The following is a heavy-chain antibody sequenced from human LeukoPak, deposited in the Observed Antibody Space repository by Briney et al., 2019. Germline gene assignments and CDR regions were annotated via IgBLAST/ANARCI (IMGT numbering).Heavy chain of an antibody. Sequence: ASVKVSCKASGYTFSGSCISWIRQAPGQGLEWMGWISAYNGNTNYAQKLQGRVTMTTDTSTHTAYMELRSRRSHETAWYLFARHSAVSVTRSNWFVPWGQGTLVTVSS. CDR2: ISAYNGNT. CDR1: GYTFSGSC. J-gene: IGHJ5*02. CDR3: ARHSAVSVTRSNWFVP. V-gene: IGHV1-18*01. D-gene: IGHD5/OR15-5a*01.